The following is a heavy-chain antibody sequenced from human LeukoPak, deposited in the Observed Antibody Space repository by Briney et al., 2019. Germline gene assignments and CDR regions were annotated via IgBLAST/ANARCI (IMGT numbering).Heavy chain of an antibody. J-gene: IGHJ5*02. D-gene: IGHD3-22*01. CDR1: GGTFSSYT. CDR3: ARHPPDYYDSSGYYFPFDP. V-gene: IGHV1-69*02. CDR2: IIPILGIA. Sequence: SVKLSCKASGGTFSSYTISWVRQAPGQGLEWMGRIIPILGIANYAQKFQGRVTITADKSTSTAYMELSSLRSEDTAVYYCARHPPDYYDSSGYYFPFDPWGQGTLVTVSS.